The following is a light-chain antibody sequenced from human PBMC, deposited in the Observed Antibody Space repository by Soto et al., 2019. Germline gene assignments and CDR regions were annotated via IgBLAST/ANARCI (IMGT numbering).Light chain of an antibody. V-gene: IGKV1-5*03. CDR1: QTISSW. J-gene: IGKJ1*01. Sequence: DIQMTQSPSTLSGSVGDRVTITCRASQTISSWLDWYQQKPGKAPKHLIYKASTLKSGVPSRFSGSGSGTEYAHTISSRQADKFATYYCQHYNSYSEAFGQGPKVELK. CDR2: KAS. CDR3: QHYNSYSEA.